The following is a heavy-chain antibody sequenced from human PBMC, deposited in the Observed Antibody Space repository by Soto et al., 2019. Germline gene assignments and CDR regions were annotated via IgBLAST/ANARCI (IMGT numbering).Heavy chain of an antibody. D-gene: IGHD2-15*01. CDR3: ARDGVVVVAATISLVCYYGMDV. CDR1: GYTFTGYY. CDR2: INPNSGGT. Sequence: ASVKVSCKASGYTFTGYYTHWVRQAPGQGLEWMGWINPNSGGTNYAQKFQGRVTMTRDTSISTAYMGLSRLRSDDTAVYYCARDGVVVVAATISLVCYYGMDVWGQGTTVTVSS. J-gene: IGHJ6*02. V-gene: IGHV1-2*02.